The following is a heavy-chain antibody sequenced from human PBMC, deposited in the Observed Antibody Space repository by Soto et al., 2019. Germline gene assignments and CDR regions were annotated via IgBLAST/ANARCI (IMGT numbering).Heavy chain of an antibody. CDR3: AKDHSSKYDILTGYSMFLGWFDP. CDR1: GFTFSSYA. CDR2: ISGSGGST. J-gene: IGHJ5*02. D-gene: IGHD3-9*01. Sequence: GGSLRLSCAASGFTFSSYAMSWVRQAPGKGLEWVSAISGSGGSTYYADSVKGRFTISRDNSKNTLYLQMNSLRAEDTAVYYCAKDHSSKYDILTGYSMFLGWFDPWGQGTLVTVSS. V-gene: IGHV3-23*01.